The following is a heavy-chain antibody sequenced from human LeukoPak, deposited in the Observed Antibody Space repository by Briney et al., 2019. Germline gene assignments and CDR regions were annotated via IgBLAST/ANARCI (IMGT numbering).Heavy chain of an antibody. J-gene: IGHJ4*02. CDR1: GFKFSSFS. D-gene: IGHD3-16*01. Sequence: GGSLRLSCTASGFKFSSFSMNWARQAPGKGLEWLSYISSTSSAVYYADSVKGRFTISRDNAKNSLYLQMDSLRAEDTAIYYCARVIGSYGDSAYWGQGTLVTVSS. CDR2: ISSTSSAV. CDR3: ARVIGSYGDSAY. V-gene: IGHV3-48*04.